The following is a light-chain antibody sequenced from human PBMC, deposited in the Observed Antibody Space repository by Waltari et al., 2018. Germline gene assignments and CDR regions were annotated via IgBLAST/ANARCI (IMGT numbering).Light chain of an antibody. CDR3: QQRSNWPPYT. CDR1: HSVSGH. V-gene: IGKV3-11*01. J-gene: IGKJ2*01. CDR2: GAS. Sequence: EIVLTQSPATLYLSPGERATLSCWASHSVSGHLAWDQQKPVQAPRLLIYGASSRATGIPARFSGSGSGTDFTLTISSLEPEDFAVYYCQQRSNWPPYTFGQGTKLEIK.